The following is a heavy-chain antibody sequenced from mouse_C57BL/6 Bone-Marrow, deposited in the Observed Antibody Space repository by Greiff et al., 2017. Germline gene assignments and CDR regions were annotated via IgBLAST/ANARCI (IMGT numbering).Heavy chain of an antibody. V-gene: IGHV1-64*01. D-gene: IGHD1-1*01. Sequence: QVQLQQPGAELVKPGASVKLSCKASGYTFTSYWMHWVKQRPGQGLEWIGMIHPNSGSTNYNEKFKSKATLTVDKSSSTAYMQLSSLTSEDSAVYYCSRRNYHYGSRFADRGQGRLVTVSA. J-gene: IGHJ3*01. CDR2: IHPNSGST. CDR1: GYTFTSYW. CDR3: SRRNYHYGSRFAD.